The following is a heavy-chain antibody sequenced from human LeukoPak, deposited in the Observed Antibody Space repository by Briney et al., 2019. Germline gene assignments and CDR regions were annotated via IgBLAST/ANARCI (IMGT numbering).Heavy chain of an antibody. V-gene: IGHV1-8*03. CDR3: ARTGYGRSKYYFDY. CDR1: GYTFTSYD. D-gene: IGHD5-18*01. CDR2: MNPNSGNT. Sequence: VASVKVSCKASGYTFTSYDINWVRQATGQGLEWMGWMNPNSGNTGYAQKFQGRGTITRNTSISTAYMELSSLRSEDTAVYYCARTGYGRSKYYFDYWGQGTLVTVSS. J-gene: IGHJ4*02.